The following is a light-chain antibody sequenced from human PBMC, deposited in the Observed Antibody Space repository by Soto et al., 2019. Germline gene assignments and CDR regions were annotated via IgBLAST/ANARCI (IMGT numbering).Light chain of an antibody. CDR1: QSISRY. V-gene: IGKV1-39*01. CDR2: VAS. Sequence: DIHMTQSPSSLSASVGDRVTITCRASQSISRYLNWYQQKPGKAPNLLIYVASSLQSEVPSRFSGSGSGTDFTLTITSLQPEDFATYYCQQSYGTPITFGQGTRLDIK. CDR3: QQSYGTPIT. J-gene: IGKJ5*01.